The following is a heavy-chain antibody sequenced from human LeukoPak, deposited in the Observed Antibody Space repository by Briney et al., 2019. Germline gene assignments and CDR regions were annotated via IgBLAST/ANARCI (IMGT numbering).Heavy chain of an antibody. J-gene: IGHJ4*02. CDR1: GFTFSSYG. CDR3: ANVDYGDSNPSYYFDY. D-gene: IGHD4-17*01. Sequence: PGGSLRLSCAASGFTFSSYGMHWVRQAPGKGLEWVAFIRYDGSNKYYADSVKGRFTISRDNSKNTLYLQMNSLRAEDTAVHYCANVDYGDSNPSYYFDYWGQGTLVTVSS. V-gene: IGHV3-30*02. CDR2: IRYDGSNK.